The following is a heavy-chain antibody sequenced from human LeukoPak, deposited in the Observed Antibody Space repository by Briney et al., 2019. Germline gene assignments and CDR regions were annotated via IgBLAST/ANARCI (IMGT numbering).Heavy chain of an antibody. CDR3: ARLGVPAAIRYGSDWFDP. CDR1: GYTFTSYG. J-gene: IGHJ5*02. D-gene: IGHD2-2*02. CDR2: ISAYNGNT. V-gene: IGHV1-18*01. Sequence: ASVKVSCKASGYTFTSYGISWVRQAPGQGLEWMGWISAYNGNTNYAQKLQGRVTMTTDTSTSTAYMELRSLRSEDTAVYYCARLGVPAAIRYGSDWFDPWGQGTLVTVSS.